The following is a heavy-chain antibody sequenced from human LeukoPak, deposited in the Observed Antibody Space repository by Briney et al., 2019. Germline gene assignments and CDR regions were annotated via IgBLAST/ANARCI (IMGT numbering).Heavy chain of an antibody. CDR1: GFTFIRFG. Sequence: PRGSLRPSCAASGFTFIRFGMHWGRQAPGKGLEWVAFIQNTGGSTYYADSVKGRFTISRDNSKNTLYLQMNDLRTEDMAIYHCAKRAPDNSGRTWFDPWGEGTPVSVSS. CDR2: IQNTGGST. V-gene: IGHV3-30*02. D-gene: IGHD3-22*01. CDR3: AKRAPDNSGRTWFDP. J-gene: IGHJ5*02.